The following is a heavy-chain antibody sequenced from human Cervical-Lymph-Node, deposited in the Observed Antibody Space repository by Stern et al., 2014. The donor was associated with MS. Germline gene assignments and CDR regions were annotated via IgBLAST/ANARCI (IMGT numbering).Heavy chain of an antibody. J-gene: IGHJ4*02. CDR1: GYRFTNNW. D-gene: IGHD1-1*01. CDR3: ARRGHGYMGIDY. Sequence: VQLVQSGAEVRKPGESLRISCEVSGYRFTNNWIGWVRQVPGKGLEVMGIIHPADSEARSSPSFQGQVTILVDKSNSITYLQWSGLKASDTAIYYCARRGHGYMGIDYWGQGTLVTVSS. CDR2: IHPADSEA. V-gene: IGHV5-51*01.